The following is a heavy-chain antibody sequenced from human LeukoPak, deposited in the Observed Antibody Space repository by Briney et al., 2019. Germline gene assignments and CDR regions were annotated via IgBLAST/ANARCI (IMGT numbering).Heavy chain of an antibody. CDR1: SGFISGHY. CDR3: ASLGYCSSTGCPSYWYFDL. J-gene: IGHJ2*01. V-gene: IGHV4-59*11. CDR2: IYYSGST. Sequence: SETLSLTCTVSSGFISGHYWSWIRQPPGKGLEWIGYIYYSGSTNYNPSLKSRVTISVDTSKNQFSLKLSSVTAADTAVYYCASLGYCSSTGCPSYWYFDLWGRGTLVTVSS. D-gene: IGHD2-2*01.